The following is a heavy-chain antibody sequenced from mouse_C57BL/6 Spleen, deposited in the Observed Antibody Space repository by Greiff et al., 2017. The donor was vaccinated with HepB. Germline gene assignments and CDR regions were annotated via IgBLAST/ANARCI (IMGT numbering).Heavy chain of an antibody. CDR3: AGSITTVVGDYAMDY. V-gene: IGHV1-53*01. D-gene: IGHD1-1*01. CDR1: GYTFTSYW. J-gene: IGHJ4*01. CDR2: INPSNGGT. Sequence: QVQLQQPGTELVKPGASVKLSCKASGYTFTSYWMHWVKQRPGQGLEWIGNINPSNGGTNYNEKFKSKATLTVDQASSTAYKQLSSLTSEDSAVYYCAGSITTVVGDYAMDYWGQGTSVTVSS.